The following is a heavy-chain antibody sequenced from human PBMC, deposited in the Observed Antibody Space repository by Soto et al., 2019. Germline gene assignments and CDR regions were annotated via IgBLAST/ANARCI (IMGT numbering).Heavy chain of an antibody. CDR1: GFTFSSYA. V-gene: IGHV3-23*01. CDR2: ISGSGGST. J-gene: IGHJ6*02. D-gene: IGHD3-3*01. Sequence: PGESLKISCAASGFTFSSYAMSWVRQAPGKGLEWVSAISGSGGSTYYADSVKGRFTISRDNSKNTLYLQMNSLRAEDTAVYYCAKAKGYYDFWSGYPSHYYYGMDVWGQGTTVTVSS. CDR3: AKAKGYYDFWSGYPSHYYYGMDV.